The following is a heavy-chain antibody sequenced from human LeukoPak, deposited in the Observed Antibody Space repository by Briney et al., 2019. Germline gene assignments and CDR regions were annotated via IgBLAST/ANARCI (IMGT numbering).Heavy chain of an antibody. CDR1: GFTFSSYG. CDR2: ISYDGSNK. Sequence: PGGSLRLSCAASGFTFSSYGMHWVRQAPGKGLKWVAVISYDGSNKYYADSVKGRFTISRDNSKNTLYLQMNSLRAEDTAVYYCAKDQWELLLVDAFDIWGQGTMVTVSS. CDR3: AKDQWELLLVDAFDI. J-gene: IGHJ3*02. V-gene: IGHV3-30*18. D-gene: IGHD1-26*01.